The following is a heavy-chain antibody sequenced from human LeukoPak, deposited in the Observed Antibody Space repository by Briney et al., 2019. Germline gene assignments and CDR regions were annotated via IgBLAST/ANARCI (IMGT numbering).Heavy chain of an antibody. CDR2: IYHSGST. Sequence: KSSETLSLTCTVSGGSISSYYWSWIRQPPGKGLEWIGYIYHSGSTYYNPSLKSRVTISVDRSKNQFSLKLSSVTAADTAVYYCARVLAAVAGIWFDPWGQGTLVTVSS. J-gene: IGHJ5*02. CDR1: GGSISSYY. D-gene: IGHD6-19*01. V-gene: IGHV4-59*12. CDR3: ARVLAAVAGIWFDP.